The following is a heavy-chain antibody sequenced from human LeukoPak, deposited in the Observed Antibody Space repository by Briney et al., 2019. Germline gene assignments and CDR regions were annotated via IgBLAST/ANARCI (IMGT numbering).Heavy chain of an antibody. Sequence: GRSLRLSCGASGFTFSSYGMHWVRQAPGKELEWVSSISSSSSYIYYADSVKGRFTISRDNAKNSLYLQMNSLRAEDTAVYYCARDPPSAGAVAPSNYWGQGTLVTVSS. V-gene: IGHV3-21*01. CDR2: ISSSSSYI. D-gene: IGHD6-19*01. CDR1: GFTFSSYG. CDR3: ARDPPSAGAVAPSNY. J-gene: IGHJ4*02.